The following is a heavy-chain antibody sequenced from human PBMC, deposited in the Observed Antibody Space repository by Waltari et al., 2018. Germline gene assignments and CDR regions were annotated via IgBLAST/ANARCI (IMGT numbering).Heavy chain of an antibody. D-gene: IGHD2-2*03. J-gene: IGHJ6*03. CDR1: GHSVSPGDYY. V-gene: IGHV4-61*08. CDR3: ATMDIWSRRYYMDV. CDR2: AYYSGST. Sequence: QVQLQESGPGLVQPSETLPLTCPAPGHSVSPGDYYCSCIRQTPGKGRALTGYAYYSGSTNYNPSLKDRVTVSVDTSKNQFSLKLSSVTAADTAVYYCATMDIWSRRYYMDVWGKGTTVTVSS.